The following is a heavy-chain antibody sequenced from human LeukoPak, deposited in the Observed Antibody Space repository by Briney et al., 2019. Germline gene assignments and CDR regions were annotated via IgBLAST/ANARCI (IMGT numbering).Heavy chain of an antibody. D-gene: IGHD3-10*01. CDR2: LFYGGSI. CDR3: AGLFVGEYYGPGYYFDD. Sequence: SETLSLTCTVSGGSITNNNYYWGWIRQPPEKGLEWIGTLFYGGSISYNPSLKSRVAISVDTSKNHLSLKLNSVTAADTAVYFCAGLFVGEYYGPGYYFDDWGQGTLVTVTS. V-gene: IGHV4-39*02. CDR1: GGSITNNNYY. J-gene: IGHJ4*02.